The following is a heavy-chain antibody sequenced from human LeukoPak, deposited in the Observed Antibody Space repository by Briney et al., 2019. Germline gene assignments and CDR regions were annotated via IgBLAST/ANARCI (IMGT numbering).Heavy chain of an antibody. Sequence: GGSLRLSCAASGFTFSNYWMHWVRQSPGKGLVWVSRVKSDGTITSYADSVKGRFTISRDNAKITLYLQMNSLRVEDTAVYYCVRVMPVAGSDSWGQGTLVTVSS. CDR1: GFTFSNYW. D-gene: IGHD6-19*01. V-gene: IGHV3-74*01. CDR3: VRVMPVAGSDS. CDR2: VKSDGTIT. J-gene: IGHJ4*02.